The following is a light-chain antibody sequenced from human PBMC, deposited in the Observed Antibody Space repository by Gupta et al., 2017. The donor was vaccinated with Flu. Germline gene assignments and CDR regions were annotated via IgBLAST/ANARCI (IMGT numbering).Light chain of an antibody. CDR1: QSVSSN. V-gene: IGKV3-15*01. CDR2: GAS. Sequence: EIVMTQSPATLSVSPGERATLSCRASQSVSSNLAWYQQKPGQAPRLLIYGASTRATSIPARFSGSGSGTEFTLTISSRQSEDFAVYYCQHENNWPATFGQGTKVEIK. CDR3: QHENNWPAT. J-gene: IGKJ1*01.